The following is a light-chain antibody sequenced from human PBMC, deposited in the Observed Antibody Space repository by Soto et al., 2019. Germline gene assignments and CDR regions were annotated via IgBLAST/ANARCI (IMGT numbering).Light chain of an antibody. CDR2: GAS. V-gene: IGKV3-15*01. CDR1: QSVSSN. CDR3: QQYNNWPPT. J-gene: IGKJ1*01. Sequence: EIVMTQSPATLSVSPGERATLSCRASQSVSSNLAWYQQKPGQAPRLLIYGASTRATGIPARFSGSGSGTEFTLTISSLQSEDFAVYYCQQYNNWPPTFGQGNRWISN.